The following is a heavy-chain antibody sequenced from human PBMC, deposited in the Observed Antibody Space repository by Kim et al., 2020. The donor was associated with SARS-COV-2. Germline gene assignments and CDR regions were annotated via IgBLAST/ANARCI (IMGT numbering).Heavy chain of an antibody. CDR1: GFTIDDYA. Sequence: GGSLRLSCAASGFTIDDYAMHWVRQAPGKGLEWVSGISWNSGSIGYADSVKSRFTISRDNATNSLYLQMNSLRAEDTALYYCAKEGRVVYGPIHYYYYMDVWGKGTTVTVSS. J-gene: IGHJ6*03. V-gene: IGHV3-9*01. CDR3: AKEGRVVYGPIHYYYYMDV. CDR2: ISWNSGSI. D-gene: IGHD2-8*02.